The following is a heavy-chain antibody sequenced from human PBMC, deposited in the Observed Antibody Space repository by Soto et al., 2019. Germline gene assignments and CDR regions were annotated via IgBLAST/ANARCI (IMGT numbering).Heavy chain of an antibody. Sequence: ASVKVSCKASGYTFTGYYMHWVRQAPGQRLEWMGWINAGNGNTKYSQKFQGRVTITRDTSASTAYMELSSLRSEDTAVYYCARDRGRVAAPYGMDVWGQGTTVTVSS. J-gene: IGHJ6*02. CDR1: GYTFTGYY. V-gene: IGHV1-3*01. D-gene: IGHD6-6*01. CDR3: ARDRGRVAAPYGMDV. CDR2: INAGNGNT.